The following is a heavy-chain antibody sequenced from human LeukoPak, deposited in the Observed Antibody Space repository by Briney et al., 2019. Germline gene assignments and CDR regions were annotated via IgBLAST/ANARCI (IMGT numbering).Heavy chain of an antibody. V-gene: IGHV3-30*01. D-gene: IGHD6-19*01. CDR3: ARKTGWQFDY. CDR1: GFTFGSSI. J-gene: IGHJ4*02. CDR2: ISYDENRK. Sequence: PGGSLRLSCAASGFTFGSSIMHWVRQAPGKGLEWVAVISYDENRKYYADSVKGRFTISRDNSKNTLYLQMNSLRTEDTAVYYCARKTGWQFDYWGQRTLVAVSS.